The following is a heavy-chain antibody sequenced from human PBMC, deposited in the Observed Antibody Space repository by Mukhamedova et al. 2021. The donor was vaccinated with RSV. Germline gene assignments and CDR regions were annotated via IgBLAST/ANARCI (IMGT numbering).Heavy chain of an antibody. Sequence: GLEWVSYISSSGGSTNHADSVKGRFTISRDNAKHSLDLQMNSLRAEDTAVYYCARARGASGTYYFYYWGQGTLVTVSS. D-gene: IGHD3-10*01. J-gene: IGHJ4*02. V-gene: IGHV3-11*05. CDR3: ARARGASGTYYFYY. CDR2: ISSSGGST.